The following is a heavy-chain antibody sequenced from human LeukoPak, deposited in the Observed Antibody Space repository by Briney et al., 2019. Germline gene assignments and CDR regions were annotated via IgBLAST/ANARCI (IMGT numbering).Heavy chain of an antibody. CDR2: INHSGST. CDR3: ARGRAGISDAFDI. Sequence: GSLRLSCAASGFTFSSYAMSWVRQPPGKGLEWIGEINHSGSTNYNPSLKSRVTISVDTSKNQFSLKLSSVTAADTAVYYCARGRAGISDAFDIWGQGTMVTVSS. D-gene: IGHD3-10*01. CDR1: GFTFSSYA. J-gene: IGHJ3*02. V-gene: IGHV4-34*01.